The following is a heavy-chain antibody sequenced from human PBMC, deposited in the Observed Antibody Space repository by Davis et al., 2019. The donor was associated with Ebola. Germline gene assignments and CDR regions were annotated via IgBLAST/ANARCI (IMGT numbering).Heavy chain of an antibody. J-gene: IGHJ4*02. D-gene: IGHD4-23*01. Sequence: PGGSLRLSCAASGFTFSSCWMSWVRQAPGKGLEWVANIKQDGSVKYYVDSVKGRFTISRDNAKNSLYLQMNSLRAEDTAVYYCARDRSNYGGNSGYVYWGQGTLVTVSS. V-gene: IGHV3-7*01. CDR1: GFTFSSCW. CDR3: ARDRSNYGGNSGYVY. CDR2: IKQDGSVK.